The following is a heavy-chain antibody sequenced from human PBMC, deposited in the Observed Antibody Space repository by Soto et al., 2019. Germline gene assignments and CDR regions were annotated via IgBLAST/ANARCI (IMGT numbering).Heavy chain of an antibody. D-gene: IGHD5-18*01. Sequence: SVKVSCKASGCTFSSYAISWVRQAPGQGLEWMGGIIPIFGTANYAQKFQGRVTITADESTSTAYMELSSLRSEDTAVYYCARTVGGYSYALDYWGQGTLVTVSS. V-gene: IGHV1-69*13. CDR2: IIPIFGTA. CDR3: ARTVGGYSYALDY. J-gene: IGHJ4*02. CDR1: GCTFSSYA.